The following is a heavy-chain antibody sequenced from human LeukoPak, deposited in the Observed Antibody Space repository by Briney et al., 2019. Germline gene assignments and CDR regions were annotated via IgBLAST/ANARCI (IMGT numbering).Heavy chain of an antibody. D-gene: IGHD3-10*01. CDR2: ISGSGDKT. Sequence: GGSLRLSCAASGFAFSSYAIGWVRQAPGKGLEWVSTISGSGDKTYYTDSVKRRFTISRDHSKNTLYLQMNSLRAEDTALYYCAKDYYGSGYYYYGLDVWGQGTTVTVSS. J-gene: IGHJ6*02. V-gene: IGHV3-23*01. CDR3: AKDYYGSGYYYYGLDV. CDR1: GFAFSSYA.